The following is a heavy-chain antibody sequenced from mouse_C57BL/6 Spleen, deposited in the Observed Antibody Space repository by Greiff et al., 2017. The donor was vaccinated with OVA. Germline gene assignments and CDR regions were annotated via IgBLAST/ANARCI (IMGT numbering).Heavy chain of an antibody. D-gene: IGHD2-2*01. V-gene: IGHV2-6-1*01. Sequence: VQRVESGPGLVAPSQSLSITCTVSGFSLTSYGVHWVRQPPGKGLEWLVVIWSDGSTTYNSALKSRLSISKDNSKSQVFLKMNSLQTDDTAMYYCARHGDGHDGGNYFDYWGQGTTLTVSS. CDR3: ARHGDGHDGGNYFDY. CDR2: IWSDGST. J-gene: IGHJ2*01. CDR1: GFSLTSYG.